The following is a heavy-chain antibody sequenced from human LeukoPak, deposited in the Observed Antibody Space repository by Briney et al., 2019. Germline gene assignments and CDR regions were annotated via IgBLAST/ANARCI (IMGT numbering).Heavy chain of an antibody. CDR3: AREYGDYNLGSYGMDV. Sequence: SETLSLTCTVSGGSISSYYWSWIRQPPGKGLEWIGYTYYSGSTNYNLSLKSRVTISVDTSKNQFSLKLSSVTAADTAVYYCAREYGDYNLGSYGMDVWGQGTTVTVSS. D-gene: IGHD4-17*01. CDR2: TYYSGST. V-gene: IGHV4-59*01. CDR1: GGSISSYY. J-gene: IGHJ6*02.